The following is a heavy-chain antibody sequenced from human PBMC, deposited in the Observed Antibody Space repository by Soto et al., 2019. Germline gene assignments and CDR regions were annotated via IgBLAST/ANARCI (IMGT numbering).Heavy chain of an antibody. CDR3: ASWRLQEHAYDI. CDR2: VYDNDGT. Sequence: DVQLVESGGGLIQPGGSLRLSCEAFGLTVSGKKYMAWVRQSPGKGLEWVSGVYDNDGTYYADSVKGRFTSSRDSSKTIVYLQMNSLRPDDTAGYYCASWRLQEHAYDIGGLGTTVTVSA. V-gene: IGHV3-53*01. D-gene: IGHD4-4*01. J-gene: IGHJ3*02. CDR1: GLTVSGKKY.